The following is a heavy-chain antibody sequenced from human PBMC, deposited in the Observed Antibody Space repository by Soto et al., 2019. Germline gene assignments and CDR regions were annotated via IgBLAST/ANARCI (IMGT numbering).Heavy chain of an antibody. J-gene: IGHJ4*02. CDR3: ARELVYPEPKLDY. Sequence: GTLSLTCAVSGYSISSGYYWVWIRQSPGKGLEWIGSIYHSGSTYYNPSLKSRVTISVDTSKNQFSLKLSSVTAADTAVYYCARELVYPEPKLDYRGQVPMSTFST. CDR1: GYSISSGYY. D-gene: IGHD3-3*02. V-gene: IGHV4-38-2*02. CDR2: IYHSGST.